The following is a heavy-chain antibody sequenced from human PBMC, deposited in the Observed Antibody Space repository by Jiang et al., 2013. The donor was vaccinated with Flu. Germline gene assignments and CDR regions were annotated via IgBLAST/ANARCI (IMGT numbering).Heavy chain of an antibody. J-gene: IGHJ4*02. CDR3: AIDRREKFFEH. D-gene: IGHD6-6*01. CDR2: INVGNGNT. Sequence: GAEVKKPGASVKVSCKASGYTFTTYTMHWVRQAPGQRLEWTGWINVGNGNTKHSQRFQGRVTITRDASASTAYMELSTLRSEDTAVYFCAIDRREKFFEHWGQGTLVTVSS. V-gene: IGHV1-3*01. CDR1: GYTFTTYT.